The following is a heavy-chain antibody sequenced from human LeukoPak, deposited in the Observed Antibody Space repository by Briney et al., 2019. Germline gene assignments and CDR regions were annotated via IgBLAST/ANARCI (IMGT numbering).Heavy chain of an antibody. CDR1: GGSISSYY. V-gene: IGHV4-59*08. CDR3: ARSNGYSSVVWDY. D-gene: IGHD5-24*01. J-gene: IGHJ4*02. CDR2: IYYSGST. Sequence: PSETLSLTCTVSGGSISSYYWSWIRQPPGKGLEWIGYIYYSGSTNYNPSLKSRVTISVDTSKNQFSLKLSSVTAADTAVYYCARSNGYSSVVWDYWGQGTLVTVSS.